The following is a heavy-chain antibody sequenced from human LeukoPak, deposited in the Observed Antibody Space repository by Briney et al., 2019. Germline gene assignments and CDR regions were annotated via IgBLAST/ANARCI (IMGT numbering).Heavy chain of an antibody. CDR2: ISGSGGST. J-gene: IGHJ1*01. Sequence: PGGSLRLSCAASGFTFSSYGMSWVRQAPGKGLEWVSAISGSGGSTYYADSVKGRFTISRDNSKNTLYLQMNSLRAEDTAVYYCAKVSTTLGYCSGGSCYSTKYFQHWGQGTLVTVSS. CDR3: AKVSTTLGYCSGGSCYSTKYFQH. D-gene: IGHD2-15*01. V-gene: IGHV3-23*01. CDR1: GFTFSSYG.